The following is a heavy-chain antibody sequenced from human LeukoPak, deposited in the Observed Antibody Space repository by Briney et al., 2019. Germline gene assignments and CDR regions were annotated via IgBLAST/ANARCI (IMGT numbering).Heavy chain of an antibody. CDR2: IYYSGST. CDR1: GGSISSYY. Sequence: PSETLSLTCTVSGGSISSYYWGWIRQPPGKGLEWIGSIYYSGSTNYNPSLKSRVTISVDTSKNQFSLKLSSVTAADTAVYYCARRQYYYDSSGYYRIYYFDYWGQGTLVTVSS. CDR3: ARRQYYYDSSGYYRIYYFDY. D-gene: IGHD3-22*01. V-gene: IGHV4-39*07. J-gene: IGHJ4*02.